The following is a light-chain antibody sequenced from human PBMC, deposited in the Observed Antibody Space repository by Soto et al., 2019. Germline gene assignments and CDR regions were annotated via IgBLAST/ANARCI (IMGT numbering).Light chain of an antibody. CDR1: QSVSSN. V-gene: IGKV3-15*01. CDR3: QQYNNWHLL. Sequence: EIVMTQSPATLSVSPGERATLSCRASQSVSSNLAWYQQKPGQTPRLLIYGASTRATGLPARFSGSGSGTEFTLTISSLQSEDFAVYYCQQYNNWHLLFGGGNKVEIK. CDR2: GAS. J-gene: IGKJ4*01.